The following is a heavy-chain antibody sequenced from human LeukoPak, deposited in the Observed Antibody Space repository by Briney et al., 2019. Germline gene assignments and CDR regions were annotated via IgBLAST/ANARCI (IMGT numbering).Heavy chain of an antibody. Sequence: ASVKVSCKASGGTFSSYAIGWVRQAPGQGLEWMGGIIPIFGTANYAQKFQGRVTITADKSTSTAYMELSSLRSEDTAVYYCAREIIAAAGKDAFDIWGQGTMVTVSS. V-gene: IGHV1-69*06. D-gene: IGHD6-13*01. CDR3: AREIIAAAGKDAFDI. J-gene: IGHJ3*02. CDR1: GGTFSSYA. CDR2: IIPIFGTA.